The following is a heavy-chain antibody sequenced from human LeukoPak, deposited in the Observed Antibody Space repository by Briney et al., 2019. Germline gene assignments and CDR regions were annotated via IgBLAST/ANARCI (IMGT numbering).Heavy chain of an antibody. D-gene: IGHD5-18*01. Sequence: SETLSLTCTVSGGSISSSSYYWGWIRQPPGKGLEWIGSIYYSGSTYYNPSLKSRVTISVDTSKNQFSLKLSSVTAADTAVYYCARHVPPNTAMVRNWGQGTLVTVSS. CDR2: IYYSGST. V-gene: IGHV4-39*01. CDR3: ARHVPPNTAMVRN. CDR1: GGSISSSSYY. J-gene: IGHJ4*02.